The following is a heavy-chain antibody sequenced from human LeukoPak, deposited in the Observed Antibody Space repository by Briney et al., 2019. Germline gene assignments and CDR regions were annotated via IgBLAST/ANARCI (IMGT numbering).Heavy chain of an antibody. D-gene: IGHD4/OR15-4a*01. Sequence: PGGPLRLSCGASGLTFSSYAMLWVRQAPGKGLEWVAVISYDGSNKYYADSVKGRFTISRDNSKNTLYLQMNSLRAEDTAVYYCARELGGAFDYWGQGTLVTVSS. CDR1: GLTFSSYA. V-gene: IGHV3-30-3*01. J-gene: IGHJ4*02. CDR3: ARELGGAFDY. CDR2: ISYDGSNK.